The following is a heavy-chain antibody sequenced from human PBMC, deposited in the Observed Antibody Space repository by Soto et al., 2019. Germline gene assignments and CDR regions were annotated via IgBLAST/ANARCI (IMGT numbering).Heavy chain of an antibody. CDR1: GGSITRGGYY. D-gene: IGHD4-17*01. CDR3: ARGDYGGNSPFDY. CDR2: IYNSGTT. V-gene: IGHV4-31*03. J-gene: IGHJ4*02. Sequence: TLSLTCTVSGGSITRGGYYWSCIRPHPGKGLEWIGYIYNSGTTYYNPSLKSRVTISVDTSKNQFSLKLTSVTAADTAVYYCARGDYGGNSPFDYWGQGTLVTVSS.